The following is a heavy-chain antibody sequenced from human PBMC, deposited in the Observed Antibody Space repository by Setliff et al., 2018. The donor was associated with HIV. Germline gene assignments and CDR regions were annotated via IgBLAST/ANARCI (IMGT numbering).Heavy chain of an antibody. CDR1: GGSFSGYY. D-gene: IGHD6-13*01. J-gene: IGHJ4*02. CDR3: ARDGYSSSWYVISGSFDY. Sequence: SETLSLTCAVYGGSFSGYYWSWIRQPPGKGLEWIGYIYYSGSTNYNPSLKSRVTISVDTSKNQFSLKLSSVTAADTAVYYCARDGYSSSWYVISGSFDYWGQGILVTVSS. V-gene: IGHV4-59*01. CDR2: IYYSGST.